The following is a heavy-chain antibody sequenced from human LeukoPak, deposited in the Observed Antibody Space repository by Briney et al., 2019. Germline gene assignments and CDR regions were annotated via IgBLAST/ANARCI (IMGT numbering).Heavy chain of an antibody. CDR1: GGSFSGYY. V-gene: IGHV4-34*01. CDR2: INHRGST. D-gene: IGHD3-10*01. Sequence: AETLSLTCEVYGGSFSGYYWTWIRQPPGKGLEWIGEINHRGSTNYNPSLKRRVTISVDTSTNQFSLKLSSVTAADTAVYYCARGFYCGSGSLNYWGQGTLVTVSS. CDR3: ARGFYCGSGSLNY. J-gene: IGHJ4*02.